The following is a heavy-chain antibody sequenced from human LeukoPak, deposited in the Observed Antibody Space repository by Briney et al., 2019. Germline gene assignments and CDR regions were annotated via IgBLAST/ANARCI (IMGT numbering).Heavy chain of an antibody. CDR2: IRYDGSNK. D-gene: IGHD3-22*01. CDR3: AKDPGYYDSF. Sequence: TGGSLRLSCAASGFTFSSYGMHWVRQAPGKGLELVAFIRYDGSNKYYADSVKGRFTISRDNSKNTLYLQMNSLRAEDTAVYYCAKDPGYYDSFWGQGTLVTVSS. J-gene: IGHJ4*02. CDR1: GFTFSSYG. V-gene: IGHV3-30*02.